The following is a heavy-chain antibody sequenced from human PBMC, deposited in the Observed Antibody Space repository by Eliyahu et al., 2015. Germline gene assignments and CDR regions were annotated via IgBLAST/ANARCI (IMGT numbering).Heavy chain of an antibody. J-gene: IGHJ6*02. CDR2: IDWXDDK. CDR1: GFSLSTSGMC. D-gene: IGHD2-2*01. CDR3: ARSSWDIVVVPAAGGSYYYYYGMDV. V-gene: IGHV2-70*15. Sequence: QVTLRESGPALVKPTQTLTLTCTFXGFSLSTSGMCVSWIRQPPGKALEWLARIDWXDDKYYSTSLKTRLTISKDTSKNQVVLTMTNMDPVDTATYYCARSSWDIVVVPAAGGSYYYYYGMDVWGQGTTVTVSS.